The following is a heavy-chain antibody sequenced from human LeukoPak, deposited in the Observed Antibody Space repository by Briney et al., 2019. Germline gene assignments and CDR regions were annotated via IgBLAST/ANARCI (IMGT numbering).Heavy chain of an antibody. Sequence: GESLKTSFSGSGYYFTSYWIALVRQRPGKGLEGMGSIYDGDSDTRYSLSFQGQLTISAHKYINTAYLQSSSLKPSDTAIYYCARTSDYGGYVDFYSWGEGTLLTVAS. CDR2: IYDGDSDT. D-gene: IGHD4-17*01. V-gene: IGHV5-51*01. CDR1: GYYFTSYW. CDR3: ARTSDYGGYVDFYS. J-gene: IGHJ4*02.